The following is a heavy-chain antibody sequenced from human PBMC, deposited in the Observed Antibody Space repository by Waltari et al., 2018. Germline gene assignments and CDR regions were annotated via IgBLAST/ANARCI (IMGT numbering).Heavy chain of an antibody. V-gene: IGHV3-48*03. J-gene: IGHJ5*02. Sequence: EVELVESGGGLVQPGGSLRLSCAAPGLTFRSSDMNWVRQAPGKGLEWISYINPKGDTVYYADSVRGRFTISRDNAKKSLFLQMNSLRAEDTAIYYCAGWVTYTSDWHGSLAPWGQGTLVTVSS. CDR3: AGWVTYTSDWHGSLAP. CDR1: GLTFRSSD. CDR2: INPKGDTV. D-gene: IGHD6-19*01.